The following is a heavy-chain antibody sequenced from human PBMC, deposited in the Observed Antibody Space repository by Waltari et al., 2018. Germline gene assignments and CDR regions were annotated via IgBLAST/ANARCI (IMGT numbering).Heavy chain of an antibody. D-gene: IGHD3-16*01. CDR2: IYHSGST. CDR1: GYSISSGYY. Sequence: QVQLQESGPGLVKPSDTLSLTCAVSGYSISSGYYWGWIRQPPGKGLEWIGNIYHSGSTYYNPSLKSRVTISVDTSKNQFSLKLSSVTAADTAVYYCARHVYTTLDYWGQGTLVTVSS. CDR3: ARHVYTTLDY. J-gene: IGHJ4*02. V-gene: IGHV4-38-2*01.